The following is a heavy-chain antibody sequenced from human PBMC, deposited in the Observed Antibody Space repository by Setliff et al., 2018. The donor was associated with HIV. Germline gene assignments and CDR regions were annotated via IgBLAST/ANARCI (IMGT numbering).Heavy chain of an antibody. D-gene: IGHD6-13*01. V-gene: IGHV4-34*01. Sequence: KPSETLSLTCAVYGGSFSAYYWSWIRQPPGKGLEWIGEINHSGGTNYNSSLKSRVTMSVDTSKNQFSLKLSSVTAADTAVYYCARGARLLAGYSDRWDYYYMAVWGKGTTVTVSS. CDR2: INHSGGT. CDR1: GGSFSAYY. J-gene: IGHJ6*03. CDR3: ARGARLLAGYSDRWDYYYMAV.